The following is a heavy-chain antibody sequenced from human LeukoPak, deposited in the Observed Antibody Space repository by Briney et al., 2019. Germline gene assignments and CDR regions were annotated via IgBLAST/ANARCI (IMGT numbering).Heavy chain of an antibody. V-gene: IGHV1-8*03. D-gene: IGHD3-3*01. CDR3: ARAPSTHRFLEWLFTYYFDY. J-gene: IGHJ4*02. Sequence: ASVKVSCKASGYTFTSYDINWVRQATGQGLEWMGWMNPNSGNTGYAQKFQGRVTITRNTSISTAYMELSSLRSEDTAVYYCARAPSTHRFLEWLFTYYFDYWGQGTLVTVSS. CDR2: MNPNSGNT. CDR1: GYTFTSYD.